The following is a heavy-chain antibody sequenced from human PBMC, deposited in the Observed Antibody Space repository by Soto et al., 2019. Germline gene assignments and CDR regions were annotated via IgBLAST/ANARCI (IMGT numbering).Heavy chain of an antibody. Sequence: QVQLVQSGAEVKKPGASVKVSCKASGYTFTSYDINWVRQATGQGLEWMGWMNPNSGNTGYAQKFQGRVTMTRSTSISTAYMELSSLRSEDTAVYYCARRGYSSSWYYYYYYGMDVWGQGTTVTVSS. V-gene: IGHV1-8*01. CDR3: ARRGYSSSWYYYYYYGMDV. D-gene: IGHD6-13*01. CDR2: MNPNSGNT. J-gene: IGHJ6*02. CDR1: GYTFTSYD.